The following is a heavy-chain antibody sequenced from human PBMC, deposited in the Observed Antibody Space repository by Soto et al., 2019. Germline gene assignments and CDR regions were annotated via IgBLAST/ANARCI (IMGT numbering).Heavy chain of an antibody. D-gene: IGHD3-22*01. Sequence: GASVKVSCKASGFTFTSSAVQWVRQARGQRLEWIGWIVVGSGNTNYAQKFQERVTITRDMSTSTAYMELSSLRSEDTAVYYCAAHYYDSSGYYALDYWGQGTLVTVSS. CDR3: AAHYYDSSGYYALDY. J-gene: IGHJ4*02. CDR2: IVVGSGNT. V-gene: IGHV1-58*01. CDR1: GFTFTSSA.